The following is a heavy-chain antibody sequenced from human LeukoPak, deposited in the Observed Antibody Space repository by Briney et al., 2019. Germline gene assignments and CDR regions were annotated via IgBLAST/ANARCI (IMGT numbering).Heavy chain of an antibody. J-gene: IGHJ4*02. CDR2: VSGSGGST. D-gene: IGHD4-11*01. V-gene: IGHV3-23*01. CDR3: TKGSAVTTRYFDY. CDR1: GFTFSSYA. Sequence: GGSLRLSCAASGFTFSSYAMSWVRQAPGKGLECVSGVSGSGGSTYYADSMKGRFTISRDNSKNTVYLQMNSLRAEDTAVYYCTKGSAVTTRYFDYWGQGTLVTVSS.